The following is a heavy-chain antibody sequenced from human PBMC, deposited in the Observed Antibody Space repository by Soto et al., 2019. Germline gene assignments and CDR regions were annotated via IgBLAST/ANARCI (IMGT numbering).Heavy chain of an antibody. CDR2: ISGSGGST. CDR3: AKGLFGGNSGFPFDY. J-gene: IGHJ4*02. CDR1: GFTFRSNA. Sequence: EVQLLESGGGLVQPGGSLRLSCAASGFTFRSNAMSWVGQAPGKGREWVSAISGSGGSTYNADSVKGRFTISRDNSKNTLYLQMNSLRAEDTAVYYCAKGLFGGNSGFPFDYWGQGTLVTVSS. V-gene: IGHV3-23*01. D-gene: IGHD2-21*02.